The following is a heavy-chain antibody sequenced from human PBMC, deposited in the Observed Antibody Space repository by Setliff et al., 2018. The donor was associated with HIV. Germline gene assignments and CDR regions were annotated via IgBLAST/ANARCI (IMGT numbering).Heavy chain of an antibody. J-gene: IGHJ3*02. D-gene: IGHD6-13*01. CDR1: GYSFTSNW. Sequence: GESLKISCKGSGYSFTSNWIGGVRQMPGKGLEWMGIIHPVDSDTRYSPSFQGQVTISADKSISTAYLPWSTLKASDTSIYYCARHRHTAAGTLDAFDIWGQGTVVTVSS. CDR2: IHPVDSDT. V-gene: IGHV5-51*01. CDR3: ARHRHTAAGTLDAFDI.